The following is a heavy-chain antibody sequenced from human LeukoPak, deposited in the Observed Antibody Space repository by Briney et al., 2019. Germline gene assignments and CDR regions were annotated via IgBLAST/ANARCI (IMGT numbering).Heavy chain of an antibody. V-gene: IGHV4-38-2*02. D-gene: IGHD3-9*01. CDR1: GYSISSGYY. Sequence: PSETLSLTCTVSGYSISSGYYWGWIRQPPGKGLERIGSIYHSGSTYYNPSLKSRVTISVDTSKNQFSLKLSSVTAADTAVYYCARGKVNYDILTGSMNWFDPWGQGTLVTVSS. CDR2: IYHSGST. J-gene: IGHJ5*02. CDR3: ARGKVNYDILTGSMNWFDP.